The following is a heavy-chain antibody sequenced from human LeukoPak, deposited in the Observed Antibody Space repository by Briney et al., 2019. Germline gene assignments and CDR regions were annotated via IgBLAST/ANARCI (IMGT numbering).Heavy chain of an antibody. CDR2: IYSGGAT. J-gene: IGHJ4*02. V-gene: IGHV3-53*01. Sequence: TGGSLRLSCVASGFIVSSNYMNWVRQAPGKGLEWVSIIYSGGATYYADSVKGRFTISRDNSKNTLYLQVNSLRAEDTAVYYCARDRNDYGDYGSYEVWGQGTLVTVSS. D-gene: IGHD4-17*01. CDR3: ARDRNDYGDYGSYEV. CDR1: GFIVSSNY.